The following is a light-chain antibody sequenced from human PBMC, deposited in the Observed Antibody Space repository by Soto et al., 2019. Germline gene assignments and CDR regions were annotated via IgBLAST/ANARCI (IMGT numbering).Light chain of an antibody. J-gene: IGLJ1*01. Sequence: QSALTQPPSASGSPGQSVTISCTGTSSDVGGYNYVSWYQQHPGKAPKLMIYEVSKRPSGVPDRFSGSKSGNTASLTVSGLQAEDEADYSCNSYAGSNNFLFGTGTKVTVL. CDR3: NSYAGSNNFL. V-gene: IGLV2-8*01. CDR1: SSDVGGYNY. CDR2: EVS.